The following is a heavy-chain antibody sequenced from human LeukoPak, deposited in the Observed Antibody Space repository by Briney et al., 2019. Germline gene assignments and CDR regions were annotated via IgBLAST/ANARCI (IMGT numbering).Heavy chain of an antibody. CDR2: IYYSGST. J-gene: IGHJ4*02. D-gene: IGHD3-22*01. Sequence: SETLSLTCTVSGDSTSTSSYYWGWIRQPLGKGLEWLGSIYYSGSTYYNPSLKSRVTISVDTSKNQFSLNLYSVTAADTAVFYCARSYYYDYRQIDYWGQGTLVTVSS. CDR3: ARSYYYDYRQIDY. CDR1: GDSTSTSSYY. V-gene: IGHV4-39*01.